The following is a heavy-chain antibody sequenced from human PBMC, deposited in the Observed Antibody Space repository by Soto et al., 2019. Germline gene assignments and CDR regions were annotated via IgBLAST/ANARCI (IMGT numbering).Heavy chain of an antibody. CDR3: AREEPIVVVVAATVYYYYGMDV. D-gene: IGHD2-15*01. Sequence: QVQLVESGGGVVQPGRSLRLSCAASGFTFSSYAMHWVRQAPGKGLEWVAVISYDGSNKYYADSVKGRFTISRDNSKNTLYLQMNSLRAEDTAVYYCAREEPIVVVVAATVYYYYGMDVWGQGTTVTVSS. CDR1: GFTFSSYA. CDR2: ISYDGSNK. V-gene: IGHV3-30-3*01. J-gene: IGHJ6*02.